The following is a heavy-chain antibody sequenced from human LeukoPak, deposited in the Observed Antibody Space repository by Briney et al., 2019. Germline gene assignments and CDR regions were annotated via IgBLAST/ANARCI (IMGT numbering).Heavy chain of an antibody. CDR2: IIPIFGTA. CDR3: ARENYYDSSGPSMGFDY. J-gene: IGHJ4*02. CDR1: GGTFSSYA. D-gene: IGHD3-22*01. Sequence: SVKVSCKASGGTFSSYAISWVRQAPGQGLEWMGGIIPIFGTANYAQKFQGRVTITADESTSTAYMELSSLRSEDTAVYYCARENYYDSSGPSMGFDYWGQGTLVTVSS. V-gene: IGHV1-69*01.